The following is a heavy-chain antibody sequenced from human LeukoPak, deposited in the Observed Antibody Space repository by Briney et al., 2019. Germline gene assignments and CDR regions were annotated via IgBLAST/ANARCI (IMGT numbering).Heavy chain of an antibody. CDR1: GFTFSSYA. CDR3: AKVRIQLWLFGAFDI. D-gene: IGHD5-18*01. V-gene: IGHV3-23*01. CDR2: ISGSGGST. Sequence: GGSLRLSCAAAGFTFSSYAMSWVRQAPGKGLEWVSAISGSGGSTYYADSVKGRFTISRDNSKNTLYLQMNSLRAEDTAVYYCAKVRIQLWLFGAFDIWGQGTMVTVSS. J-gene: IGHJ3*02.